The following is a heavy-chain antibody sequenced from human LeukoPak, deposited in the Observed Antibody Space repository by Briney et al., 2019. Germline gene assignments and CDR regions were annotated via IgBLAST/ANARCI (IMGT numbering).Heavy chain of an antibody. J-gene: IGHJ6*03. Sequence: PGGSLRLSCAASGFTVSSNYMSWVRQAPGKGLEWVSVIYSGGSTYYADSVKGRFTISRDNSKNTLYLQMNSLRAEDTAVYYCAKQISRSCSYYYYYMDVWGKGTTVTVSS. CDR2: IYSGGST. CDR3: AKQISRSCSYYYYYMDV. CDR1: GFTVSSNY. V-gene: IGHV3-53*01. D-gene: IGHD2-2*01.